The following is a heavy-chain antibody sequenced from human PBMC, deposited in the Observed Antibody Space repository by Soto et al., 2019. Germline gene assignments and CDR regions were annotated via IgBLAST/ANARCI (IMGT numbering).Heavy chain of an antibody. Sequence: QVLLVQSSAEVKKPGSSVKVSCKASGGTFTSTAFSRVRQAPGQGLEWMGGIIPVLGTPNYAQKFQARLTVTADASTTTGHMELSSLRSDDTAVYYCASSAGLDHLLNYYGLNVWGQGTTVTVSS. CDR1: GGTFTSTA. D-gene: IGHD6-13*01. J-gene: IGHJ6*02. V-gene: IGHV1-69*01. CDR2: IIPVLGTP. CDR3: ASSAGLDHLLNYYGLNV.